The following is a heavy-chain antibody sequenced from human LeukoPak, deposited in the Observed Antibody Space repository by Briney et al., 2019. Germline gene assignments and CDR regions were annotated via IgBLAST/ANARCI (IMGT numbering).Heavy chain of an antibody. CDR3: ARGGGYYFDY. CDR1: GFTFSSYE. J-gene: IGHJ4*02. V-gene: IGHV3-48*03. CDR2: ISSSSSHT. D-gene: IGHD4-23*01. Sequence: PGGSLRLSCAASGFTFSSYEMNWVRQAPGKGLEWLSYISSSSSHTNYADSVKGRFTISRDNAKNSLYLQMNSLRAEDTAVYYCARGGGYYFDYWGQGTLVTVSS.